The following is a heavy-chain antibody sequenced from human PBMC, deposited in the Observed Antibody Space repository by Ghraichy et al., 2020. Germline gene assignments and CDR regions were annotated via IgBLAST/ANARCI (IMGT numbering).Heavy chain of an antibody. CDR2: ISAYNGNT. J-gene: IGHJ6*02. V-gene: IGHV1-18*01. CDR1: GYTFTSYG. CDR3: ARGPSYYDFWSGYYIRYYYYGMDV. Sequence: ASVKVSCKASGYTFTSYGISWVRQAPGQGLEWMGWISAYNGNTNYAQKLQGRVTMTTDTSTSTAYMELRSLRSDDTAVYYCARGPSYYDFWSGYYIRYYYYGMDVWGQGTTVTVSS. D-gene: IGHD3-3*01.